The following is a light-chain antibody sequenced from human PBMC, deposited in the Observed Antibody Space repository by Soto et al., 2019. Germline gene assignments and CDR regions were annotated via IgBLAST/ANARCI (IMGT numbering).Light chain of an antibody. Sequence: DFQMTQSPSSLSASVGDRVTITCQASQVISDYLNWYQQKPGAAPKLLIYDASNLQAGVPSRFSGSGSGTEFTFTISSLQPEDVATYYCQQYDNIPLTFGGGTKVEIK. V-gene: IGKV1-33*01. CDR2: DAS. CDR3: QQYDNIPLT. CDR1: QVISDY. J-gene: IGKJ4*01.